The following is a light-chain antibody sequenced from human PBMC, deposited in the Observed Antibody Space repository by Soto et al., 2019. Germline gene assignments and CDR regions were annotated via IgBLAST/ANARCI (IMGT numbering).Light chain of an antibody. CDR2: KAS. CDR3: QQYNSYST. CDR1: QSISSW. J-gene: IGKJ1*01. Sequence: DIQMTQSPSTLSASVGDRVTITCRASQSISSWLAWYQQKPGKAPKLLIYKASSLESGVPSRFSGSGSGTDFTLTISRLEPEDFATYYCQQYNSYSTFGQGTKVDIK. V-gene: IGKV1-5*03.